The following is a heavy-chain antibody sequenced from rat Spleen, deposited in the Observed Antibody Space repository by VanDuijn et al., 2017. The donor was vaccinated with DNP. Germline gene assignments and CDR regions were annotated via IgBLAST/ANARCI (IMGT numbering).Heavy chain of an antibody. D-gene: IGHD1-12*01. CDR2: ITSSDANP. V-gene: IGHV5-31*01. Sequence: EVQLVESCGELVQPGRSLNLSCVASGFTFKNYWMTWIRQVPGKGVEWVASITSSDANPYYPDALKGRFTISRDNAQDTLYLQIKRLRPEDTATYYGARFDGYSYLYLMDVWGQGTSVTVSS. J-gene: IGHJ4*01. CDR1: GFTFKNYW. CDR3: ARFDGYSYLYLMDV.